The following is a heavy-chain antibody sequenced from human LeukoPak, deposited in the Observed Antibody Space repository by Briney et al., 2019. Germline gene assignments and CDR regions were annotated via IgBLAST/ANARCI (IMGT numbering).Heavy chain of an antibody. J-gene: IGHJ4*02. CDR1: GFKFKNYG. CDR3: ARDRDGYYKGYFDY. D-gene: IGHD3-22*01. V-gene: IGHV3-33*01. CDR2: IRYDRSNK. Sequence: GGSLRLSCAAYGFKFKNYGMHWVRQAPGKGLEWVAVIRYDRSNKFYADSVKGRFTISRDNSKNTLDLQMNSLRAEDTAVYYCARDRDGYYKGYFDYWGQGTVVTVSS.